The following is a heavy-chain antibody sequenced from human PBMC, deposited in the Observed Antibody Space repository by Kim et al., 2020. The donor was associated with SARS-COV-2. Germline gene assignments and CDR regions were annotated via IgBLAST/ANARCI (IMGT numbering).Heavy chain of an antibody. D-gene: IGHD3-10*01. CDR3: ARSYGSGLYYFDY. Sequence: YADSVKGRFTISRDNSKDTLYLQMNSLGAEDTAVYYCARSYGSGLYYFDYWGQGTLVTVSS. J-gene: IGHJ4*02. V-gene: IGHV3-30*01.